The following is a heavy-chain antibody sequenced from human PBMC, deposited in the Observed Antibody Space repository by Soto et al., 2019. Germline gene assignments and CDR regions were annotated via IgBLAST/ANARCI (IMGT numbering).Heavy chain of an antibody. CDR1: SGSFSNYW. J-gene: IGHJ4*02. CDR2: IHHSVGS. D-gene: IGHD3-16*01. V-gene: IGHV4-34*01. Sequence: SETLSLTCAVYSGSFSNYWWSWIRQPPGKGLEWIGEIHHSVGSNYDPSLKSRVTMLIDTSKNQVSLKLTSVTAADTAIYYCARGHEYIWTFGGQGTLVTVSS. CDR3: ARGHEYIWTF.